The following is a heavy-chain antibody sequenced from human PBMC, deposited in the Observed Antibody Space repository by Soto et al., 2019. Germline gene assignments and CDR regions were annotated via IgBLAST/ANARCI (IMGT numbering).Heavy chain of an antibody. D-gene: IGHD3-16*01. CDR2: IIPIFGTA. CDR3: AKEMAAPPLGGGKNGSAP. CDR1: GGTFSSYA. J-gene: IGHJ5*02. Sequence: QVQLVQSGAEVKKPGSSVKVSCKASGGTFSSYAISWVRQAPGQGLEWMGGIIPIFGTANYAQKFQGRDTMTGDEPTSPAYRGRGSVRSEDPAVYYWAKEMAAPPLGGGKNGSAPGGQGTLVTFPS. V-gene: IGHV1-69*01.